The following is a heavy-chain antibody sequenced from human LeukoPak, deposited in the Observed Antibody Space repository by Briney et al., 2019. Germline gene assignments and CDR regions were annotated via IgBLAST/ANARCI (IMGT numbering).Heavy chain of an antibody. Sequence: HPGGSLRLSCAASGFTFSSYGLSWVRQAPGKGLEWVSAISGSGGSTYYADPVKGRFTISRDNAKNTLYLQMNSLRAEDTAVYYCARRSAAKDAFDIWGQGTMVTVSS. V-gene: IGHV3-23*01. D-gene: IGHD6-25*01. CDR1: GFTFSSYG. J-gene: IGHJ3*02. CDR3: ARRSAAKDAFDI. CDR2: ISGSGGST.